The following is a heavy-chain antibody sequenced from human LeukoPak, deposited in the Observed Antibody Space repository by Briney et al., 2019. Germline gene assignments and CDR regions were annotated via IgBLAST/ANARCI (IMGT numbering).Heavy chain of an antibody. CDR3: AGEFDILTGYYRAFDI. J-gene: IGHJ3*02. D-gene: IGHD3-9*01. Sequence: PSETLSLTCTVSGGSISSSSYYWGWIRQPPGKGLEWIGEINHSGSTNYNPSLKSRVTISVDTSKNQFSLKLSFVTAADTAVYYCAGEFDILTGYYRAFDIWGQGTMVTVSS. CDR1: GGSISSSSYY. CDR2: INHSGST. V-gene: IGHV4-39*07.